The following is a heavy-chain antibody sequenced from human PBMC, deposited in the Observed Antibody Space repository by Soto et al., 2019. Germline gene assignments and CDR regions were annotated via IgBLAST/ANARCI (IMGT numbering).Heavy chain of an antibody. CDR3: TRGLRFLEWLPRGMDV. J-gene: IGHJ6*02. D-gene: IGHD3-3*01. V-gene: IGHV1-3*01. CDR2: INAGNGNT. Sequence: ASVKVSCKASGYTFTSYAMHWVRQAPGQRLEWMGWINAGNGNTKYSQKFQGRVTITRDTSASTAYMELNSLKTEDTAVYYCTRGLRFLEWLPRGMDVWGQGTTVTVSS. CDR1: GYTFTSYA.